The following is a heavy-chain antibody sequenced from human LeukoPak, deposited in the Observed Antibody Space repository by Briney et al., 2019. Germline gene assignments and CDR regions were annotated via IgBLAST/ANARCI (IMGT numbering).Heavy chain of an antibody. Sequence: SETLSLTCTVSGGSISSYYWSWIRQPPGKGLEWIGYIYYSGSTNYNPSLKSRVTISVDTSKNQFSLKPSSVTAADTAVYYCARHRGYDFDYWGQGTLVTVSS. CDR3: ARHRGYDFDY. J-gene: IGHJ4*02. CDR1: GGSISSYY. CDR2: IYYSGST. D-gene: IGHD5-12*01. V-gene: IGHV4-59*08.